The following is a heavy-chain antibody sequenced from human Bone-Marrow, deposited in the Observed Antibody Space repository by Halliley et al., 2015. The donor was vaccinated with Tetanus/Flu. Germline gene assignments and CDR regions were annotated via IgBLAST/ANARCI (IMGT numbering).Heavy chain of an antibody. CDR3: ARSPYYFNRSGYYYAA. D-gene: IGHD3-22*01. CDR2: INNIGRST. Sequence: INNIGRSTYYADSGKGRFTSSRDNSKNTRYLQMDSLKVEDSAGYYCARSPYYFNRSGYYYAAWGQGTRVTVSS. V-gene: IGHV3-23*01. J-gene: IGHJ5*02.